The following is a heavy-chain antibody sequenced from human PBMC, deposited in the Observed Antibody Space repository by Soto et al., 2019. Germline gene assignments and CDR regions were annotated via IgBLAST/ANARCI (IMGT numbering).Heavy chain of an antibody. J-gene: IGHJ5*02. CDR2: ISGSGSST. CDR1: GFTFSCYA. V-gene: IGHV3-23*01. D-gene: IGHD2-8*01. CDR3: AKDPKSTIRFNWFDP. Sequence: EVQLSESGGGLVQPGGSLRLSSAASGFTFSCYAMSWVRQAPGKGLEWVSGISGSGSSTYYADSVKGRFTISRDNSKKTLYLQLNSLRAEDTAIYYCAKDPKSTIRFNWFDPWGQGALVTVSS.